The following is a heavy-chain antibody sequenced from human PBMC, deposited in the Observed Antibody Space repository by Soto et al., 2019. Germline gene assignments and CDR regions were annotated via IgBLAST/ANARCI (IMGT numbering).Heavy chain of an antibody. CDR2: INHSGST. V-gene: IGHV4-34*01. Sequence: SATLSPTRPVYGGSSSPYYRSWFRQPPGKGLEWIGEINHSGSTNYNPSLKSRVTISVDTSKNQFSLKLSSVTAADTAVYYCAREPSPWGQGTLVTVS. CDR3: AREPSP. CDR1: GGSSSPYY. J-gene: IGHJ5*02.